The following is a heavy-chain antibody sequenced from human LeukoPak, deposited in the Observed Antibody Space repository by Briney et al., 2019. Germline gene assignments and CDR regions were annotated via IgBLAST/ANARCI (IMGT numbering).Heavy chain of an antibody. V-gene: IGHV4-59*01. D-gene: IGHD2-15*01. Sequence: PSETLSLTCTVSGGSISSYYWSWIRQPPGKGLEWIGYIYYSGSTNYNPSLKSRVTISVDTPKNRFSLKLSSVTAADTAVYYCARDVAATDYWGQGTLVTVSS. CDR2: IYYSGST. CDR1: GGSISSYY. J-gene: IGHJ4*02. CDR3: ARDVAATDY.